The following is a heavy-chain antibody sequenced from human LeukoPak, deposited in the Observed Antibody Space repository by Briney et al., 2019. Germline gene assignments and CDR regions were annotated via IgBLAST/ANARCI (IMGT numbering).Heavy chain of an antibody. CDR1: GGSISSYY. J-gene: IGHJ3*01. CDR3: AGGGLKNIGQWRLDAFDF. D-gene: IGHD6-19*01. V-gene: IGHV4-59*01. Sequence: SETLSLTCTVSGGSISSYYWSWIRQPPGKGLEWIGYVYNSGNTDHNPSLRSRSIISIDASEKQISLKLHSVTAAETAVDCCAGGGLKNIGQWRLDAFDFWGQGTMVTVSS. CDR2: VYNSGNT.